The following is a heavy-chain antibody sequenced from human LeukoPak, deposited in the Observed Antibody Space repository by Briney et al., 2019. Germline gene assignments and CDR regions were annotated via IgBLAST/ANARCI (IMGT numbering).Heavy chain of an antibody. CDR3: MRGYSYGFVFDY. CDR2: IKLDGSDK. D-gene: IGHD5-18*01. V-gene: IGHV3-7*01. CDR1: GFTFSSYW. J-gene: IGHJ4*02. Sequence: GGSLRLSCAASGFTFSSYWMSWVRQAPGKGLEWVANIKLDGSDKYYVDSVKGRFTISRDNATNSLDLQMNSLRGEDTAVYFCMRGYSYGFVFDYWGQGTLVTVSS.